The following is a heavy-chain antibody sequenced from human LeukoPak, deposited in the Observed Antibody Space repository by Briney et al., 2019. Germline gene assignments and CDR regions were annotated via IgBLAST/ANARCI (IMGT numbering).Heavy chain of an antibody. D-gene: IGHD2-2*01. CDR1: GFTVSSNY. CDR3: ARAVVPAATYYYYYYMDV. Sequence: GGSLRLSCAASGFTVSSNYMSWVRQAPGKGLEWVSVIYSGGSTYYADSVKGRFTISRDNSKNTLYLQMNSLRAEDTAVYYCARAVVPAATYYYYYYMDVWGKGTTVTVSS. V-gene: IGHV3-66*02. CDR2: IYSGGST. J-gene: IGHJ6*03.